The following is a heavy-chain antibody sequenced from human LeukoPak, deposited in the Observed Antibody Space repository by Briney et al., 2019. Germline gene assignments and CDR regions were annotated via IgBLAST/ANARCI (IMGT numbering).Heavy chain of an antibody. V-gene: IGHV3-73*01. Sequence: GGSLRLSCAASGFTFSGSAMHWVRQASGKGLEWVGRIRSKANSYATAYAASVKGRFTISRDDSKNTAYLQMNSLKTEDTAVYYCTRTYGDYVGWFDAWGQGTLVTVSS. D-gene: IGHD4-17*01. J-gene: IGHJ5*02. CDR1: GFTFSGSA. CDR2: IRSKANSYAT. CDR3: TRTYGDYVGWFDA.